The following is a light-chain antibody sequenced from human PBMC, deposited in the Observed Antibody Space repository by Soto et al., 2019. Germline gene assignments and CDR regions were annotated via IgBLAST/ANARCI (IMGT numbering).Light chain of an antibody. CDR1: QSISSW. CDR3: QQHNSYPFT. J-gene: IGKJ3*01. Sequence: DIQMTQSPSTLSASVGDRVTITCRASQSISSWLAWYQQKPGKAPKLLIYKASSLESGVPSRSSGSGSGTEFTLTISSLQPDDFETYYCQQHNSYPFTFGRGTKVDIX. V-gene: IGKV1-5*03. CDR2: KAS.